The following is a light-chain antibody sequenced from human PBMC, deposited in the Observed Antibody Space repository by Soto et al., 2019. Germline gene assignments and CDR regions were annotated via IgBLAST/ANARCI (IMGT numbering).Light chain of an antibody. CDR2: AAS. CDR3: QQLRRSPPT. J-gene: IGKJ4*01. V-gene: IGKV1-9*01. CDR1: QGINSF. Sequence: QRPAALSAKGVDRGALRCRASQGINSFLAWYQQKPGKAPKLLIYAASTLQSGVPSRFSGSGSGTDFTLTISSRQPEEFATYDCQQLRRSPPTVDGQTEVDIK.